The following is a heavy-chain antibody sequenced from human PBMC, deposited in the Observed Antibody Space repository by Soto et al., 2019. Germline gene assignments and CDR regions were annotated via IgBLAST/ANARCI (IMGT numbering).Heavy chain of an antibody. Sequence: QVQLVQSGAEVKKPGASVKVSCKASGYTFTGYYMHWVRQAPGQGLEWMGWINPNSGGTNYAQKLQCXVTXTXVTATSTAFMELRSLRSDDTAVYYCARGDGHNVFDAWGQGTMVTASS. J-gene: IGHJ4*02. CDR3: ARGDGHNVFDA. V-gene: IGHV1-2*02. CDR1: GYTFTGYY. CDR2: INPNSGGT.